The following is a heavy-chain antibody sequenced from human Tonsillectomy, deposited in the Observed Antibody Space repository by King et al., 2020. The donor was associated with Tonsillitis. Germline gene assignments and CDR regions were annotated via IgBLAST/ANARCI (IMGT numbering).Heavy chain of an antibody. CDR3: AKGPRYGDYTYYYGLDV. Sequence: QVQLVESGGGVVQPGGSLRLSCAASGFTFSNYGMHWVRQAPGKGLEWVAFIRFDGTNKYYADSVKGRFTISRDNSKNTLYLQMNSLRAEDTAVYYCAKGPRYGDYTYYYGLDVWGQGTTVTGSS. D-gene: IGHD4-17*01. CDR1: GFTFSNYG. J-gene: IGHJ6*02. CDR2: IRFDGTNK. V-gene: IGHV3-30*02.